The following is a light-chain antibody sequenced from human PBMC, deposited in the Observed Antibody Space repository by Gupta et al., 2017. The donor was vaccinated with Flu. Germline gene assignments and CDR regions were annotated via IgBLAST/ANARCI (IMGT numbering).Light chain of an antibody. CDR2: RNY. CDR3: SAWDSSRNTRV. J-gene: IGLJ3*02. CDR1: SNNVGNEG. V-gene: IGLV10-54*04. Sequence: GLLPPPSQSTESVQTATLTCTGNSNNVGNEGAAWLQQHQGHPPKLLSYRNYNRPSGIPERFSASRSGNTASLTITGLQPEDEADYYCSAWDSSRNTRVFGGGTKLTVL.